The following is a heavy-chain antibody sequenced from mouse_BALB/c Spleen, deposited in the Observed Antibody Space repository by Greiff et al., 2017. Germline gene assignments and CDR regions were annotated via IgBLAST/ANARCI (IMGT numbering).Heavy chain of an antibody. D-gene: IGHD2-3*01. V-gene: IGHV2-9-2*01. CDR2: IWTGGGT. CDR3: VRVDGYPYYCDY. CDR1: GFSLTSYD. Sequence: QVQLKQSGPGLVAPSQSLSITCTVSGFSLTSYDISWIRQPPGKGLEWLGVIWTGGGTNYNSAFMSRLSISKDNSKSQVFLKMNSLQTDDTAIYYCVRVDGYPYYCDYWGQGTTLTVSS. J-gene: IGHJ2*01.